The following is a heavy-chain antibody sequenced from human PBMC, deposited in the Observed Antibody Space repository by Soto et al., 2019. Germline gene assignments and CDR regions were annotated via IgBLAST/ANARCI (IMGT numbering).Heavy chain of an antibody. CDR2: IYHSGST. CDR1: GGSISSGGYS. V-gene: IGHV4-30-2*01. Sequence: PSETLSLTCAVSGGSISSGGYSWSWIRQPPGKGLEWIGYIYHSGSTYYNPSLKSRVIISAAESKNQFSLTLNSVTAADTAVYSCARVDTAMVTTLSSGRYGMRVWGQGTTVTVSS. D-gene: IGHD5-18*01. J-gene: IGHJ6*02. CDR3: ARVDTAMVTTLSSGRYGMRV.